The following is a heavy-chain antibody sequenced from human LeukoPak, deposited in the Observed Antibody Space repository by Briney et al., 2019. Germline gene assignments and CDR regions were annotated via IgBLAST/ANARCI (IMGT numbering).Heavy chain of an antibody. CDR2: ISGDSIYI. J-gene: IGHJ4*02. Sequence: GGSLRLSCAAAGFTFSSYSMNWVRQAPGRGLEWVSSISGDSIYIYYADSVRGRFTISRDNSKNTLFLQMNSLRTEDTAVYYCTTEMACFDYWGQGTLVTVSS. CDR3: TTEMACFDY. V-gene: IGHV3-21*01. CDR1: GFTFSSYS. D-gene: IGHD2-8*01.